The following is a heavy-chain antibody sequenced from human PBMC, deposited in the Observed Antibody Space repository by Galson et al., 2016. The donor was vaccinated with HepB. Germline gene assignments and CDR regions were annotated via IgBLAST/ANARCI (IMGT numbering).Heavy chain of an antibody. V-gene: IGHV1-69*10. CDR1: RGTLSNYA. J-gene: IGHJ5*02. Sequence: SVKVSCKASRGTLSNYAFNWVRQAPGQGLEWMGGSIPVLEKRNYAQKFKGRVTIIVDRSSTTASMELSSLKSEETAMYYCALLSGSSRGVRGWFDPWGQGTLVTVSS. CDR3: ALLSGSSRGVRGWFDP. D-gene: IGHD1-26*01. CDR2: SIPVLEKR.